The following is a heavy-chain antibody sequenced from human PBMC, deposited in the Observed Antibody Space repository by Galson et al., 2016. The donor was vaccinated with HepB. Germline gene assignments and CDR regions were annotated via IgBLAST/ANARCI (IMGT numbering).Heavy chain of an antibody. CDR1: GFPFSTYN. Sequence: SLRLSCAASGFPFSTYNIHWVRQAPGKGLEWVSYISSSSSTIYYADSVQGRFTISRDNAKNSLYLQMNSLRDGDTAVYYCVRGSDPYDFWSGTQYYFDYWGQGTLVTVSS. D-gene: IGHD3-3*01. V-gene: IGHV3-48*02. J-gene: IGHJ4*02. CDR2: ISSSSSTI. CDR3: VRGSDPYDFWSGTQYYFDY.